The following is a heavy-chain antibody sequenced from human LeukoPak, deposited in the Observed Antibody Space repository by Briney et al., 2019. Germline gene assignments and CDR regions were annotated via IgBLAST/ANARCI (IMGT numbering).Heavy chain of an antibody. Sequence: PSETLSLTCTVSGDSSSSGDYFWNWIRQPPGKGLEWIVYIYYSGSTYYNPSLKSRVSISVDTSKNQFSLKLSSVTAADTAVYFCARAAIDIQTAGTIHNWFDPWGQGTQVTVSS. CDR3: ARAAIDIQTAGTIHNWFDP. D-gene: IGHD6-13*01. V-gene: IGHV4-30-4*08. CDR1: GDSSSSGDYF. CDR2: IYYSGST. J-gene: IGHJ5*02.